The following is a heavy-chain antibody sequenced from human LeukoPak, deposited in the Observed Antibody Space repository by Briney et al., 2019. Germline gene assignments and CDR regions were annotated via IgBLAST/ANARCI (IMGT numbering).Heavy chain of an antibody. D-gene: IGHD3-22*01. CDR1: GYTFTGYY. CDR2: INPNSGGT. J-gene: IGHJ4*02. CDR3: ARDGDSYYYDSSGYPGIDY. V-gene: IGHV1-2*02. Sequence: VKVSCKASGYTFTGYYMHWVRQAPGQGLEWMGWINPNSGGTNYAQKFQCRVTMTRDTSISTAYMELSRLRSDDTAVYYCARDGDSYYYDSSGYPGIDYWGQGTLVTVSS.